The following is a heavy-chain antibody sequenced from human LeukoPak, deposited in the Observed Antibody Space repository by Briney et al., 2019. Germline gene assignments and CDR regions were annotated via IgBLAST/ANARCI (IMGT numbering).Heavy chain of an antibody. V-gene: IGHV5-51*01. D-gene: IGHD2-2*01. CDR1: GYSFTSYW. CDR2: IYPGDSDT. Sequence: GESLKISCKGSGYSFTSYWIGRVRQMPGKGLEWMGIIYPGDSDTRYSPSFQGQVTISADKSISTAYLQWSSLKASDTAMYYCARWGSDIVLVPAAQIRAFDIWGQGTMVTVSS. J-gene: IGHJ3*02. CDR3: ARWGSDIVLVPAAQIRAFDI.